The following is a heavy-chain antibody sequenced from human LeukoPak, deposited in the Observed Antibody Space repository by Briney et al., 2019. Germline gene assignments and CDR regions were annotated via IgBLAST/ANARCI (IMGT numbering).Heavy chain of an antibody. CDR1: GFTFGDYA. CDR3: TRDRRPWGSSYYYYGMDF. D-gene: IGHD2-2*01. CDR2: IRSKAYGGTT. V-gene: IGHV3-49*04. Sequence: GGSLRLSCTASGFTFGDYAMSWVRQAPGKGLEWVGFIRSKAYGGTTEYAASVKGRFTISRDDSKSIAYLQMNSLKTEDTAVYYCTRDRRPWGSSYYYYGMDFWGQGTTVTVSS. J-gene: IGHJ6*02.